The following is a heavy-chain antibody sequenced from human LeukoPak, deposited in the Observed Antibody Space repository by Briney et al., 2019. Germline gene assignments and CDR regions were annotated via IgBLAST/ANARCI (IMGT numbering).Heavy chain of an antibody. Sequence: GGSLRLSCAASGFTFSSYEMNWVRQAPGKGLEWVSGIINSGDSTFYADSVKGRFTISRDNSKNTLYLQMNSLRAEDTAVYYCAKDLMLGGSYAADYWGQGTLVTVSS. CDR1: GFTFSSYE. V-gene: IGHV3-23*01. CDR2: IINSGDST. CDR3: AKDLMLGGSYAADY. D-gene: IGHD1-26*01. J-gene: IGHJ4*02.